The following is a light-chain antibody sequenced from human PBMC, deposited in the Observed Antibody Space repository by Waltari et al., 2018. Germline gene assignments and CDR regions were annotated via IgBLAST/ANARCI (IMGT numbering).Light chain of an antibody. CDR3: QHYVRLPAT. CDR2: GAS. CDR1: QSVSRA. V-gene: IGKV3-20*01. J-gene: IGKJ1*01. Sequence: EIVLTQSPGCLSSSPWVRVTLSCRASQSVSRALAWYQQKPGKATRLLIFGASNRATGIPDRFSGSGSETDFSLTISRLEPEDFAVYYCQHYVRLPATFGRGTKVEIK.